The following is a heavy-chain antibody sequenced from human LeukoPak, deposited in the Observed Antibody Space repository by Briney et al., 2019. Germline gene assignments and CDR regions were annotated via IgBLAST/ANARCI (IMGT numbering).Heavy chain of an antibody. D-gene: IGHD6-13*01. CDR3: AREIASAGTGADY. Sequence: PSKTLSLTCSVSGGSISSDGYYWSWIRQHPGKGLVWIGYMYYSGTTYLHPSLKSRVTISVDTSKNQFSLKLSSVTAADTAVYYCAREIASAGTGADYWGRGILVTVSP. V-gene: IGHV4-31*03. J-gene: IGHJ4*02. CDR1: GGSISSDGYY. CDR2: MYYSGTT.